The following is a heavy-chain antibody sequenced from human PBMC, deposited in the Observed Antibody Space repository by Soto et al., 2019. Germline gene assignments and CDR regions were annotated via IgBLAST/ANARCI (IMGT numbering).Heavy chain of an antibody. Sequence: GGSLRLSCAACGFTFSSYCMPWVRQAPGKGLEWVAGIWYDGSNKYYADSVKGGFTISRDNSKNKLYRQMNNLHAEDTAVYYCARDFTVRGVRIPHYFGQGTLV. CDR1: GFTFSSYC. D-gene: IGHD4-17*01. CDR2: IWYDGSNK. V-gene: IGHV3-33*01. J-gene: IGHJ4*02. CDR3: ARDFTVRGVRIPHY.